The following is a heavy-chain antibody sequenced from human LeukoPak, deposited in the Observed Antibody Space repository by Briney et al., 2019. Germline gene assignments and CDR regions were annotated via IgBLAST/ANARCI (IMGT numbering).Heavy chain of an antibody. V-gene: IGHV3-48*03. Sequence: GGSLRLSCAASGFTFSSYEMNWVRQAPGQGPEWVSYISSSGSTIYYADSVKGRFTISRDNAKNSLYLQMNSLRAEDTAVYFCARDSNPNDGQVFYDAFDIWGQGTMVTVSS. CDR1: GFTFSSYE. D-gene: IGHD5/OR15-5a*01. J-gene: IGHJ3*02. CDR2: ISSSGSTI. CDR3: ARDSNPNDGQVFYDAFDI.